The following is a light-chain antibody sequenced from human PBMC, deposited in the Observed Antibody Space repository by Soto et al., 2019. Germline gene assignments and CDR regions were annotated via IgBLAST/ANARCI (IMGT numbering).Light chain of an antibody. CDR3: SSYRNSETLV. J-gene: IGLJ1*01. V-gene: IGLV2-14*01. CDR1: GSDVGAYNY. CDR2: DVS. Sequence: QSVLTQPASVSGSPGQSITLSCTGTGSDVGAYNYVSWYQQHPGKAPKLMIYDVSNRPSGVSNRFSGSKSGNTASLTISGLQGEDEADYSCSSYRNSETLVFGTGTKVTVL.